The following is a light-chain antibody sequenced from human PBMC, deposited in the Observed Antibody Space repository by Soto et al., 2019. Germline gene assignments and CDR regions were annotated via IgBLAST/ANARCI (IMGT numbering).Light chain of an antibody. Sequence: QSALTQPASVSGSPGQSITISCTGTSSDVGGYNYASWYQHHPGKAPKLVIYDVSNRPSGVSDRFSGSKSGNTASLTISGLQDEDEADYYCASYTTSTPYVFGPGTKVTVL. CDR2: DVS. CDR1: SSDVGGYNY. CDR3: ASYTTSTPYV. J-gene: IGLJ1*01. V-gene: IGLV2-14*03.